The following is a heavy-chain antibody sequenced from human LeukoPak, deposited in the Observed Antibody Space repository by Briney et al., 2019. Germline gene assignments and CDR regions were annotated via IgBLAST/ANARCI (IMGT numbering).Heavy chain of an antibody. D-gene: IGHD6-13*01. J-gene: IGHJ4*02. Sequence: ASVKVSCKASGYTFTSYGISWVRQAPGQGLEWMGWISAYNGNTNYAQKLQGRVTMTTDTSTSTAYMELRSLRSDDTAVYYCARERGNSSSWSKAVDYWGQGTLVTVSS. V-gene: IGHV1-18*01. CDR1: GYTFTSYG. CDR3: ARERGNSSSWSKAVDY. CDR2: ISAYNGNT.